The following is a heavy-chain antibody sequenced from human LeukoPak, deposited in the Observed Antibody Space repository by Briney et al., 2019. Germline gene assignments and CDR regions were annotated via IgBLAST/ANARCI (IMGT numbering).Heavy chain of an antibody. CDR3: ASRNDFPDY. V-gene: IGHV4-34*01. Sequence: SETLSLTCAVYGGSFSGYYWSWIRQPPGKGLEWIGEINHSGSTNYNPSLKSRVTISVDTSKNQFSLKLSSVTAADTAVHYCASRNDFPDYWGQGTLVTVSS. D-gene: IGHD1-1*01. J-gene: IGHJ4*02. CDR2: INHSGST. CDR1: GGSFSGYY.